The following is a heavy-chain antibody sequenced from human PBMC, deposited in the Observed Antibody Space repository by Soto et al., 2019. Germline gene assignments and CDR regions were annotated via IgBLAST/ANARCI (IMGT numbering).Heavy chain of an antibody. CDR2: ISSSSSYI. D-gene: IGHD4-17*01. CDR3: ARARLPSSPPGLDY. CDR1: GFTFSSYS. J-gene: IGHJ4*02. Sequence: EVQLVESGGGLVKPGGSLRLSCAASGFTFSSYSMNWVRQAPGKGLEWVSSISSSSSYIYYADSVKGRFTISRDNAKNSLYLQMNSLRAEETAVYYCARARLPSSPPGLDYWGQGALVTVSS. V-gene: IGHV3-21*01.